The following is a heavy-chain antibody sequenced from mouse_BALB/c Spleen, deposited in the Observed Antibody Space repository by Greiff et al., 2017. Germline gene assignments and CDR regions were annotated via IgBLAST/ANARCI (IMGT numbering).Heavy chain of an antibody. D-gene: IGHD3-1*01. CDR3: ARGGATYAMDY. V-gene: IGHV1-80*01. CDR2: IYPGDGDT. J-gene: IGHJ4*01. Sequence: QVQLQQSGAALVRPGSSVKISCKASGYAFSSYWMNWVKQRPGQGLEWIGQIYPGDGDTNYNGKFKGKATLTADKSSSTAYMQLSSLTSEDSAVYFCARGGATYAMDYWGQGTSDTVSS. CDR1: GYAFSSYW.